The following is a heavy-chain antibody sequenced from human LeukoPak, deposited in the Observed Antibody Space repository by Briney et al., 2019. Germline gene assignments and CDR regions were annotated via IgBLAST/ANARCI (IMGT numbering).Heavy chain of an antibody. J-gene: IGHJ4*02. CDR2: INIDSITV. Sequence: GSLRLSCAASGFPLSSYSINWVRQAPGKGLGWVSYINIDSITVNYADSVKGRFTISRDNSKNSPYLQMNSLRAEDTAVYYCSTAKFDNWGQGTLVTVSS. CDR3: STAKFDN. CDR1: GFPLSSYS. V-gene: IGHV3-48*01.